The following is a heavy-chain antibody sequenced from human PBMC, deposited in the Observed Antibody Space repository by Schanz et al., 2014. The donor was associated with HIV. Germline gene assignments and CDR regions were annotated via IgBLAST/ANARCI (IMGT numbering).Heavy chain of an antibody. CDR1: GGTFSSYA. V-gene: IGHV1-69*14. D-gene: IGHD2-2*01. CDR3: ARGVPVVDLLDYHGLDV. J-gene: IGHJ6*02. Sequence: QVQLVQSGAAVEKPGSSVKVSCKASGGTFSSYAISWVRQAPGQGLEWMGGILPIFGTTNYARKFQGRVCITADKFTGTAYMELSSLRSEDTAVYYCARGVPVVDLLDYHGLDVWGQGTTVTVSS. CDR2: ILPIFGTT.